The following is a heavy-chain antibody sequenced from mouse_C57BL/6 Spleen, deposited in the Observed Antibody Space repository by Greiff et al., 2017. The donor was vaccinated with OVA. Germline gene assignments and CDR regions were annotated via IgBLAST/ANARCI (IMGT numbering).Heavy chain of an antibody. Sequence: SGAELVRPGASVTLSCTASGFNIKDDYMHWVKQRPEQGLEWIGWIDPENGDTEYASKFQGKATITADTSSNTAYLQLSSLTSEDPAVYYGTSFDGSSYGGGFFFAYWGQGTLVTVSA. D-gene: IGHD1-1*01. V-gene: IGHV14-4*01. CDR2: IDPENGDT. CDR1: GFNIKDDY. CDR3: TSFDGSSYGGGFFFAY. J-gene: IGHJ3*01.